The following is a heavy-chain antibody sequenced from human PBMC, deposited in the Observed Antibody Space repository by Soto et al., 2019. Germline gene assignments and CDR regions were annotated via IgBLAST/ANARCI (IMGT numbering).Heavy chain of an antibody. CDR3: TTDAFSATTVVRCDY. J-gene: IGHJ4*01. CDR1: GFTFTDAW. V-gene: IGHV3-15*07. CDR2: IKSKAAGGTT. D-gene: IGHD2-2*01. Sequence: EVQLVESGGDLVKPGGSLRLSCAAAGFTFTDAWINWVRQAPGKWLEWVGRIKSKAAGGTTEFAEPVKGRFAISRDDSDNVVYLQMNTPKTEHTAFYYCTTDAFSATTVVRCDYWGHGTLVIVSS.